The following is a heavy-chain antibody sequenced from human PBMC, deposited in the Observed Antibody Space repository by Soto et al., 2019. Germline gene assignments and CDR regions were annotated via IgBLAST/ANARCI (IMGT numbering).Heavy chain of an antibody. CDR1: GFTFSNYW. J-gene: IGHJ6*03. V-gene: IGHV3-74*01. Sequence: EVQLVESGGGLVQPGGSLRLSCAASGFTFSNYWRYWVRKAPGKGLVWVSRINSDGSTSSYADSVKGRFTISRDNAKSTLYLQMNSLRAEDTAVYYCARGDCVGGSCYSLAGSYYYYMDVWGKGTTVTVFS. CDR2: INSDGSTS. CDR3: ARGDCVGGSCYSLAGSYYYYMDV. D-gene: IGHD2-15*01.